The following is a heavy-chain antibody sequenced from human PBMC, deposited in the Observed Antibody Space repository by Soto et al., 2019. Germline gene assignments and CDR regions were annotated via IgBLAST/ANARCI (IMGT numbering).Heavy chain of an antibody. J-gene: IGHJ4*02. CDR3: TRGASGYGNFDY. CDR2: INSDGSSI. Sequence: EVHLVESGGGVVQPGGSLRLSCAASGFSFSTWMHWVRQAPGKGLVWLSRINSDGSSISYAYSVKGRFFVSRDNAKNTLYLQINSLTAEDTAVYYCTRGASGYGNFDYWGQGVLLTVSS. D-gene: IGHD5-12*01. V-gene: IGHV3-74*01. CDR1: GFSFSTW.